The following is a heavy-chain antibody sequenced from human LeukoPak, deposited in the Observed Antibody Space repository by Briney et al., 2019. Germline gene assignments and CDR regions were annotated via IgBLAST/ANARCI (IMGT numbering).Heavy chain of an antibody. V-gene: IGHV3-7*01. Sequence: GGSLRLSCAASGFTFSHFWMSWVRQAPGKGLEWVAYIRKTGSETYYVDSVKGRFTITRDNTRSSLFLQMYSLRAEDTAVYFCAREDGYCSGGNCYSYFDSWGQGTLVTVSS. CDR1: GFTFSHFW. CDR3: AREDGYCSGGNCYSYFDS. CDR2: IRKTGSET. J-gene: IGHJ4*02. D-gene: IGHD2-15*01.